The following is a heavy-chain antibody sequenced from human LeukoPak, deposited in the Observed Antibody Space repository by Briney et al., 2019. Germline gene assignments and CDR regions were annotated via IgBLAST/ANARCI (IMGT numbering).Heavy chain of an antibody. CDR1: GFTFSSYW. CDR3: ARGQRTGDLDAFDI. J-gene: IGHJ3*02. V-gene: IGHV3-7*01. D-gene: IGHD4-17*01. CDR2: IKQDGSEK. Sequence: GGSLRLSCAASGFTFSSYWMSWVRQAPGKGLEWVANIKQDGSEKYYVDSVKGRFTISRDNAKNSLYLQMNSLRAEDTAVYYCARGQRTGDLDAFDIWGQGTMVTVSS.